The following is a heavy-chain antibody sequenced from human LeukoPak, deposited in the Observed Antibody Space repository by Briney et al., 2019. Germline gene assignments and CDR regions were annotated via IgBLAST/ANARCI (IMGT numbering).Heavy chain of an antibody. Sequence: PSETLSLTCTVSGGSISSSSYYWGWIRQPPGKGLEWIGSIYYSGSTYYDPSLKSRVTISVDTSKNQFSLKLGSVTAADTAVYYCARDMYYYGSGSLDYWGQGTLVTVSS. CDR2: IYYSGST. CDR1: GGSISSSSYY. CDR3: ARDMYYYGSGSLDY. D-gene: IGHD3-10*01. J-gene: IGHJ4*02. V-gene: IGHV4-39*07.